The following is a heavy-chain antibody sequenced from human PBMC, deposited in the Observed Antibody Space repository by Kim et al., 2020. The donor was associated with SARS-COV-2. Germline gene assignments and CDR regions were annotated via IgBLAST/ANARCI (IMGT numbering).Heavy chain of an antibody. Sequence: GGSLRLSCAASGFTFNIYWMTWVRQAPGKGLEWVANIKPDGSEKYYVDSVQGRFTVSRDNAKNSVYLEMNSLRADDTAIYYCATRPHDNSGYYYGVFDYWGQGALVTVSS. CDR1: GFTFNIYW. CDR2: IKPDGSEK. D-gene: IGHD3-22*01. J-gene: IGHJ4*02. CDR3: ATRPHDNSGYYYGVFDY. V-gene: IGHV3-7*01.